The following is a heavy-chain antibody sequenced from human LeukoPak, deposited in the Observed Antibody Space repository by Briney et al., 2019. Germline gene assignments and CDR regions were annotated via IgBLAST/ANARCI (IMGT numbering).Heavy chain of an antibody. Sequence: GGSLRLSCAASGFTFSYYGMHWVRQAPGKGLEWVAVISYDGSSKYHADSVKGRFTISRDNSKNTLYLQMNSLRAEDTAVYYCARRRDSGSLQHFDYWGQGTLVTVSS. D-gene: IGHD1-26*01. V-gene: IGHV3-30*03. CDR2: ISYDGSSK. CDR3: ARRRDSGSLQHFDY. J-gene: IGHJ4*02. CDR1: GFTFSYYG.